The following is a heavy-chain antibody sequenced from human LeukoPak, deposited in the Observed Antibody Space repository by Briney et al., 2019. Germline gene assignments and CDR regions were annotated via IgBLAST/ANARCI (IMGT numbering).Heavy chain of an antibody. D-gene: IGHD2-2*01. CDR2: ISGSGGST. Sequence: GGSLRLSCAASGFTFSSYAMSWVRQAPGKGLEWVSAISGSGGSTYYADSEKGRFTISRDNSKNTLYLQMNSLRAEDTAVYYCAKGDRYQVLYYFDYWGQGTLVTVSS. CDR3: AKGDRYQVLYYFDY. J-gene: IGHJ4*02. CDR1: GFTFSSYA. V-gene: IGHV3-23*01.